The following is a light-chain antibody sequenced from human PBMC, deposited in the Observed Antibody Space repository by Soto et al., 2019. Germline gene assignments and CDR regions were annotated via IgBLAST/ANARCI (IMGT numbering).Light chain of an antibody. J-gene: IGKJ2*02. V-gene: IGKV1-39*01. CDR2: AAS. CDR3: QQTYTLPCT. CDR1: ENIRHY. Sequence: DLPMAQSPSSLSASLGDRVTITCRASENIRHYLNWYQQKPGKDPTLLIYAASTLQSGVPSRFSGSRSGADFTLTISSLQPEDFASYYCQQTYTLPCTFGQGTKVEIK.